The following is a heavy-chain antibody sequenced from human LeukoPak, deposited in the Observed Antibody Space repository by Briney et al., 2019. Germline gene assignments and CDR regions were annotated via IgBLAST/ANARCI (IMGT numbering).Heavy chain of an antibody. Sequence: GGSLRLSCAASGFTFSSYAMSWVRQAPGKGLEWVSAISGSGGSTYYADSVKGRFTVSRDNSKNTLYLQMNSLRAEDTAVYYCAEHAYCGGDCYYPYYFDYWGQGTLVTVSS. D-gene: IGHD2-21*02. CDR2: ISGSGGST. J-gene: IGHJ4*02. CDR3: AEHAYCGGDCYYPYYFDY. V-gene: IGHV3-23*01. CDR1: GFTFSSYA.